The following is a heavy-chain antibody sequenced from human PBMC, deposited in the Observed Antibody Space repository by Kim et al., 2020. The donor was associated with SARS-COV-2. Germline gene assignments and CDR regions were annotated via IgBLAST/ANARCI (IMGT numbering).Heavy chain of an antibody. J-gene: IGHJ4*02. CDR3: ARHGENRRYSGSYPTDY. Sequence: LKRRVTISVDTSKNQFSRKLSSVTAADTAVYYCARHGENRRYSGSYPTDYWGQGTLVTVSS. D-gene: IGHD1-26*01. V-gene: IGHV4-39*01.